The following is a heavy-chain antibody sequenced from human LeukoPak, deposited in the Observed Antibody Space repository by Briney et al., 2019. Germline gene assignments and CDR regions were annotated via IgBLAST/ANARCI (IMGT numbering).Heavy chain of an antibody. J-gene: IGHJ4*02. V-gene: IGHV3-7*01. CDR2: IKQDGSEK. D-gene: IGHD2-21*01. Sequence: SGGSLRLSCAASGFTFSSYWMSWVRQAPGKGLEWVANIKQDGSEKYYVDSVKGRFTISRDNAKNSLYLQMNSLRAEDTAMYYCVRESIRGTRDFDYWGQGTLVTVSS. CDR3: VRESIRGTRDFDY. CDR1: GFTFSSYW.